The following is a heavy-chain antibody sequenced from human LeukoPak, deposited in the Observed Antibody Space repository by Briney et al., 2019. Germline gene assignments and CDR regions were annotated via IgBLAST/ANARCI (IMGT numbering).Heavy chain of an antibody. Sequence: SETLSLTCTVSGXSISSYYWSWIRQPPGKGLEWVGYIYYSGSTNYNPSLKSRVTISPDTSKNQFSLKLSSVTAADTAVYYCAKRYGSGWYFDLWGRGTLVTVSS. CDR1: GXSISSYY. J-gene: IGHJ2*01. CDR2: IYYSGST. CDR3: AKRYGSGWYFDL. V-gene: IGHV4-59*08. D-gene: IGHD6-19*01.